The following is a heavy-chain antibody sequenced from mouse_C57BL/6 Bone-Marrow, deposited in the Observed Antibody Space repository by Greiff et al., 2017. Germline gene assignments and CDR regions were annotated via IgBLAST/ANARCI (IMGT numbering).Heavy chain of an antibody. J-gene: IGHJ4*01. Sequence: VKLQESGAELVKPGASVKISCKASGYAFSSYWMNWVKQRPGKGLEWIGQIYPGDGDTNYNGKFKGKATLTADKSSSTAYMQLSSLTSEDSAVYFCASWGITTRVAMDYWGQGTSVTVSS. V-gene: IGHV1-80*01. CDR2: IYPGDGDT. CDR3: ASWGITTRVAMDY. CDR1: GYAFSSYW. D-gene: IGHD2-4*01.